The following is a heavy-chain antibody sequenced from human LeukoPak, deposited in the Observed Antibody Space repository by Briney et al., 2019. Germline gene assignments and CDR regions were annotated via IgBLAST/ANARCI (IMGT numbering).Heavy chain of an antibody. J-gene: IGHJ6*02. Sequence: GGSLRLSCAASGFTFSSYLMHWVRQAPGKGLVWVSRINSDGSSTSYADSVKGRFTISRDNAKNTLYLQMNSLRAEDTAVYYCAREGYSYAAIYGMDVWGQGTTDTVSS. CDR2: INSDGSST. CDR3: AREGYSYAAIYGMDV. V-gene: IGHV3-74*01. CDR1: GFTFSSYL. D-gene: IGHD5-18*01.